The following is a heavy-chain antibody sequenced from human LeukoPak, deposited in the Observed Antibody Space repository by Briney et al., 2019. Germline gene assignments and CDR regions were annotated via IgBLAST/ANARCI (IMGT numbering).Heavy chain of an antibody. CDR1: GFTFSDYS. D-gene: IGHD3-10*01. Sequence: GGSLRLSCAASGFTFSDYSMSWVRQAPGKGLEWVANIKHDGSEKYYVDSVKGRFTISRDNAKNSLYLQMNSLRAEDTAAYYCAKGITRGDIWGQGTMVTVSS. J-gene: IGHJ3*02. V-gene: IGHV3-7*03. CDR2: IKHDGSEK. CDR3: AKGITRGDI.